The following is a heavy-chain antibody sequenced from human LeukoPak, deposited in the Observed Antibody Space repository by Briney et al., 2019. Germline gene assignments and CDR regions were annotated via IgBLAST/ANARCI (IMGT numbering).Heavy chain of an antibody. J-gene: IGHJ4*02. V-gene: IGHV1-2*06. CDR3: ARTIVGATDFNY. CDR2: INPNSGDT. Sequence: ASVKVSCKASGYTFTGYYMHWVRQAPGQGLEWMGRINPNSGDTNYAQKFQGRATMTMDTSSSTAYMELTRLRSDDTAVYYCARTIVGATDFNYWGQGTLVTVSS. CDR1: GYTFTGYY. D-gene: IGHD1-26*01.